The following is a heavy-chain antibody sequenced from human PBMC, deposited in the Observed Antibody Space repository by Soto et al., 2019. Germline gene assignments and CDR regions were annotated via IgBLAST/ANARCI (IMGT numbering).Heavy chain of an antibody. CDR1: GFTFSNYG. J-gene: IGHJ5*01. CDR3: ARDAVMGATKGGNYWFDS. D-gene: IGHD1-26*01. Sequence: QVQLVESGGGVVQPGRSLRLSCATAGFTFSNYGMKWVRQAPGKGLEWVAVIWYDGGNKFYADSVKGRFTISRDNSKNTVSLEMGSLIAEDTAVYYCARDAVMGATKGGNYWFDSWGQGTLVTVSS. V-gene: IGHV3-33*01. CDR2: IWYDGGNK.